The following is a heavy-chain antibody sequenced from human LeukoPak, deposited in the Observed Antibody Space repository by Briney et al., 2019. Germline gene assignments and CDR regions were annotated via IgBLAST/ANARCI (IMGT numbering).Heavy chain of an antibody. J-gene: IGHJ4*02. D-gene: IGHD3-10*01. Sequence: SETLSLTCTVSGGSINSYYWSWIRQPPGKGLEWIGYIYYSGSTNYNPSLKSRVTISVDTSKNQFSLNLSSVTAADTAVYYCARVSRGISVYYFDYWGQGTLVTVSS. CDR1: GGSINSYY. CDR3: ARVSRGISVYYFDY. CDR2: IYYSGST. V-gene: IGHV4-59*08.